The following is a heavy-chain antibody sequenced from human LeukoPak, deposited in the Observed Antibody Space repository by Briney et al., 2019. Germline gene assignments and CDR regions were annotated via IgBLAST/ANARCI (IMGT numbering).Heavy chain of an antibody. D-gene: IGHD6-13*01. V-gene: IGHV4-61*02. CDR3: ASPPAGYSSSWYGN. CDR1: GGSISSGSYY. Sequence: SETLSLTCTVSGGSISSGSYYWRWIRQPAGKGLEWIGRIYTSGSTNYNPSLKSRVTRSVDTSKNQFSLKLSSVTAADTAVYYCASPPAGYSSSWYGNWGQGTLVTVSS. CDR2: IYTSGST. J-gene: IGHJ4*02.